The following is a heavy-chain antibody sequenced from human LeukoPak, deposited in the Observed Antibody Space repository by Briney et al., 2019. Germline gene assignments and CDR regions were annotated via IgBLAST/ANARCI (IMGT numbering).Heavy chain of an antibody. V-gene: IGHV3-15*01. Sequence: GGSLRLSCAASGFTFSTYWMTWVRQAPGKGLEWVGRIKSKTDGGTTDYAAPVKGRFTISRDDSKNTLYLQMNSLKTEDTAVYYCSTTYYYDSSEGYWGQGTLVTVSS. CDR2: IKSKTDGGTT. CDR3: STTYYYDSSEGY. D-gene: IGHD3-22*01. CDR1: GFTFSTYW. J-gene: IGHJ4*02.